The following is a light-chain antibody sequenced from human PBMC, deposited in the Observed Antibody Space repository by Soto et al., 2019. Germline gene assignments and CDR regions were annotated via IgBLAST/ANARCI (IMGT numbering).Light chain of an antibody. CDR1: QSISVH. V-gene: IGKV1-39*01. J-gene: IGKJ2*01. CDR2: AAS. CDR3: QQSYITPYT. Sequence: DIQMTQSPSSLSASVGDTVTITCRASQSISVHLNWYQHKPGKVPKLLIYAASNLQSGVPSSFSGSGSETDFALTISSLQPEYFANYYCQQSYITPYTFGQGTKLQIK.